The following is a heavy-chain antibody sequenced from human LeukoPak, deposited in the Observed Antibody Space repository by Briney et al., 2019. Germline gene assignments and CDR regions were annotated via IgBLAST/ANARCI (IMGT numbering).Heavy chain of an antibody. V-gene: IGHV1-69*01. J-gene: IGHJ6*02. CDR1: GGTFSSYA. D-gene: IGHD3-3*01. CDR2: IITIFGTA. Sequence: ASVKVSCKASGGTFSSYAISWVRQAPGQGLEWMGGIITIFGTANYAQKFQGRVTITADESTSTAYMELSSLRSEDTAVYYCASPRYYDFWSGTPAYGMDVWGQGTTVTVSS. CDR3: ASPRYYDFWSGTPAYGMDV.